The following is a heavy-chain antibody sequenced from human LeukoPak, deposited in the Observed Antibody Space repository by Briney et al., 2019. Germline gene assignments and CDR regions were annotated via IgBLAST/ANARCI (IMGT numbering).Heavy chain of an antibody. V-gene: IGHV4-34*01. CDR3: ARDRVGQQLVGRKNNYYYMDV. Sequence: SETLSLTCAVYGGSFSSYHWSWIRQPPEKGLEWIGDINHSGTSNYSPALKSRVTISGDTSKNQFSLKLRSVTAADTAVYYCARDRVGQQLVGRKNNYYYMDVWGKGTTVTISS. CDR2: INHSGTS. D-gene: IGHD6-13*01. CDR1: GGSFSSYH. J-gene: IGHJ6*03.